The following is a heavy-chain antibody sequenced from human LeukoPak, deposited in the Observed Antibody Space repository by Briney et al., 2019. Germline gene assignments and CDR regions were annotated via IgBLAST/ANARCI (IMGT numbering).Heavy chain of an antibody. CDR3: VKAGYHKSGFYFDY. D-gene: IGHD5-18*01. V-gene: IGHV3-9*01. CDR2: ISYNSGTI. CDR1: GFTFDDYG. J-gene: IGHJ4*02. Sequence: GGSLRLSCAASGFTFDDYGLHWVRQRPGKGLEWVSFISYNSGTIKYADSVKGRFTISRDHSKNSLYLQMNSLRGEDTAFYYCVKAGYHKSGFYFDYWGRGTLVTVSS.